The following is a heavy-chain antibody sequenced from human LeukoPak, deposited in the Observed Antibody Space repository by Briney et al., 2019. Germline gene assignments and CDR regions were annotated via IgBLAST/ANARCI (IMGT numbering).Heavy chain of an antibody. J-gene: IGHJ4*02. V-gene: IGHV4-4*02. Sequence: PSGTLSLTCAVSGASLSSNNWWTWVRQPPGKGLEWIGEIYHGGSTNYNTSLRSRVTISVDKSKNQFSLNLTSVTAADTSVYYCATNSGWRLDYWGQGALVTVSS. CDR3: ATNSGWRLDY. D-gene: IGHD5-12*01. CDR2: IYHGGST. CDR1: GASLSSNNW.